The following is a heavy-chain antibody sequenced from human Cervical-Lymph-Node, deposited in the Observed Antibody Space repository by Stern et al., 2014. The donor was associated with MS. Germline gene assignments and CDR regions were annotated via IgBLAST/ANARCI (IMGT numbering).Heavy chain of an antibody. CDR3: ATHRGRVTYYYGLDV. Sequence: QVQLVQSGAEVKKPGASVKVSCKVSGYPLTEMSMHWVRQAPGKGLEWMGGYDPQHGETVYAQKSQGRVTMAEDRSTDTAYMELTSLRSDDTAVYYCATHRGRVTYYYGLDVWGQGTTVTVSS. J-gene: IGHJ6*02. V-gene: IGHV1-24*01. CDR1: GYPLTEMS. D-gene: IGHD2-21*02. CDR2: YDPQHGET.